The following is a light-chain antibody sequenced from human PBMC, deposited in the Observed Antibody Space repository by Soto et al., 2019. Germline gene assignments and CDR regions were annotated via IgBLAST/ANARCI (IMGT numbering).Light chain of an antibody. V-gene: IGKV3-20*01. Sequence: ETVLTQSPGTLSLSPGERATLSCRASQTIRSNYLAWYRQTPGQAPRLLIYGASKRATGIADRFSGSGSGTAFTLIIIRLEPEDFALYYCQQYGSSPWTFGQGTKVEIK. CDR2: GAS. J-gene: IGKJ1*01. CDR3: QQYGSSPWT. CDR1: QTIRSNY.